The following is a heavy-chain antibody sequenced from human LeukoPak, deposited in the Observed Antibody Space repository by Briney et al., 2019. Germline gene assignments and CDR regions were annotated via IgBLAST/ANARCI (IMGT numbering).Heavy chain of an antibody. V-gene: IGHV4-61*10. CDR1: GGSISSGSYY. CDR3: ATGPDYDIKSFDY. CDR2: IYYSGST. J-gene: IGHJ4*02. D-gene: IGHD3-9*01. Sequence: SETLSLTCTVSGGSISSGSYYWSWIRQPAGKGLEWIGYIYYSGSTNYNPSLKSRVTISVDTSKNQLSLKLRSVTAADTAVYYCATGPDYDIKSFDYWGQGTLVTVSS.